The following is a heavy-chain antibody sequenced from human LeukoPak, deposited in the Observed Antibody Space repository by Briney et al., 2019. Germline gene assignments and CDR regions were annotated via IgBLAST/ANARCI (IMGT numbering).Heavy chain of an antibody. CDR1: GFSLSSHA. V-gene: IGHV3-23*01. CDR3: ARAPVTSCRGAYCYPFDY. D-gene: IGHD2-21*01. CDR2: TSSSDAGT. J-gene: IGHJ4*02. Sequence: GGSLRLSCAASGFSLSSHAMSWVRQAPGKGLEWVSATSSSDAGTYYADSVRCRFTISRDNSKNTLYLQMNSLRAEDAAVYYCARAPVTSCRGAYCYPFDYWGQGTLVTVSS.